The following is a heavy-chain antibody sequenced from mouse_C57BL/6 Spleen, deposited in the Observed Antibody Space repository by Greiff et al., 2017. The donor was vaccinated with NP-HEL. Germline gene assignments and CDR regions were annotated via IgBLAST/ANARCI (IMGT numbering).Heavy chain of an antibody. J-gene: IGHJ4*01. CDR1: GFTFSDYG. Sequence: EVKLMESGGGLVKPGGSLKLSCAASGFTFSDYGMHWVRQAPEKGLEWVAYISSGSSTIYYADTVKGRFTISRDNAKNTLFLQMTSLRSEDTAMYYCARGGGYDSYAMDYWGQGTSVTVSS. CDR3: ARGGGYDSYAMDY. V-gene: IGHV5-17*01. CDR2: ISSGSSTI. D-gene: IGHD2-2*01.